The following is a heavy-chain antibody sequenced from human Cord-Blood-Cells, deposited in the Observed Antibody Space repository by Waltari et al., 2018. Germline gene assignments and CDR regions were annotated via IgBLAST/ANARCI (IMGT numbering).Heavy chain of an antibody. V-gene: IGHV4-39*01. CDR3: ARPIYGSVFPFDY. J-gene: IGHJ4*02. CDR2: IYYSGST. Sequence: QLQLQESGPGLVKPSETLSLTCTVSGGSISSSSYYWGWIRQPPGTGLEWIGSIYYSGSTHYTPSLKSRVTISVDTSKNQFSLKLSSVTAADTAVYYCARPIYGSVFPFDYWGQGTLVTVSS. D-gene: IGHD3-10*01. CDR1: GGSISSSSYY.